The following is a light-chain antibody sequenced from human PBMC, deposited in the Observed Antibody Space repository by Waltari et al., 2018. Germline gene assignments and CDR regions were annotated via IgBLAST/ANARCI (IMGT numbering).Light chain of an antibody. CDR2: WGS. V-gene: IGKV2-28*01. CDR3: MQALEPPWA. J-gene: IGKJ1*01. CDR1: QSLLHSNGHNN. Sequence: VLTQSPLSLPVIPAEPASISCRSNQSLLHSNGHNNLDRYLQRPGQSPQILIYWGSLRASGVPDRFSGSGSGTEFTLKISRVESEDFGVYYCMQALEPPWAFGQGTTVNIK.